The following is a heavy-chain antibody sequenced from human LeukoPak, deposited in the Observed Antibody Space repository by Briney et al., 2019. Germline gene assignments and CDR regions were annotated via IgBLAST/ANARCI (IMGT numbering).Heavy chain of an antibody. CDR1: GGSISSSSYY. D-gene: IGHD5-12*01. J-gene: IGHJ1*01. Sequence: SETLSLTCTVSGGSISSSSYYWGWIRQPPGKGLEWIGSIYYSGSTYYNPSLKSRVTISVDTTKNQFSLKLSSVTAADTAVYYCARDTLVASGMQHWGQGTLVTVS. CDR3: ARDTLVASGMQH. V-gene: IGHV4-39*02. CDR2: IYYSGST.